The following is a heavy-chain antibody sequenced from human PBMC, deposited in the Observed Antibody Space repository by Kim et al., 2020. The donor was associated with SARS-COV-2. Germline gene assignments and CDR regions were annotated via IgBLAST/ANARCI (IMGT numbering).Heavy chain of an antibody. CDR1: DFTFRSYW. J-gene: IGHJ6*02. CDR2: ISSDSSTT. V-gene: IGHV3-74*03. CDR3: ARVGMITRNGLDV. Sequence: GGSLRLSCVASDFTFRSYWMHWVGQVPGKGLQWVSRISSDSSTTSYTESVKGRFAVSRDNANNMVYLQMNNLRADDTAIYFCARVGMITRNGLDVWGQGTAVTVSS. D-gene: IGHD2-21*01.